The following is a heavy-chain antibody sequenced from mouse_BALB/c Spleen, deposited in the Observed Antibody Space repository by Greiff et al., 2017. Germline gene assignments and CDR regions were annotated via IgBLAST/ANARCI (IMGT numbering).Heavy chain of an antibody. CDR1: GFNIKDYY. Sequence: VQLQQSGAELVRPGALVKLSCKASGFNIKDYYMHWVKQRPEQGLEWIGWIDPENGNTIYDPKFQGKASITADTSSNTAYLQLSSLTSEDTAVYYCARDYDPFAYWGQGTLVIVSA. CDR3: ARDYDPFAY. CDR2: IDPENGNT. J-gene: IGHJ3*01. V-gene: IGHV14-1*02. D-gene: IGHD2-4*01.